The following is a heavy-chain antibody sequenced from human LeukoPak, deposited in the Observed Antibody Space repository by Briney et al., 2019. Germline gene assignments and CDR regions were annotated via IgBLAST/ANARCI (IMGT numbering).Heavy chain of an antibody. CDR1: GYTFTSYD. Sequence: ASVKVSCKASGYTFTSYDINWVRQASGRGLEWMGWMNPNNGNTGYPQKFQGRVTMTRNTPISTAYLELSSLRSEDTAVYYCARGGDIVVVPAAIVGPWGQGTLVTVSS. CDR2: MNPNNGNT. V-gene: IGHV1-8*01. D-gene: IGHD2-2*01. CDR3: ARGGDIVVVPAAIVGP. J-gene: IGHJ5*02.